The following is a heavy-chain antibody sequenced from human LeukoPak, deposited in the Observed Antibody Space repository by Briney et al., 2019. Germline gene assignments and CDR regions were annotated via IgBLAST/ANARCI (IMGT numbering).Heavy chain of an antibody. Sequence: GGSLRLSCAASGSTFSSYAMRWVRQAPGKGLEWVSGISGSGGSTYYADSVKGRFTISRHNSKNTLYLQMNSMRAEDTAVYYCAKGAASEYYFDSWGQGTLVTVSS. CDR1: GSTFSSYA. V-gene: IGHV3-23*01. CDR2: ISGSGGST. D-gene: IGHD6-25*01. J-gene: IGHJ4*02. CDR3: AKGAASEYYFDS.